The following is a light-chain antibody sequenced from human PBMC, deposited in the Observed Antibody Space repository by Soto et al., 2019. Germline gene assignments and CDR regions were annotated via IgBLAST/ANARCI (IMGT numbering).Light chain of an antibody. Sequence: EIVMTQSPATLSVSPGQVANLSCRASQSVDKYLAWYQQKPGQAPRLLIYDAYNRATGIPPRFSGSGPGTDFTLTISSLEPEDSAVYYCQQRHMWPITFGQGTRLEIK. CDR1: QSVDKY. J-gene: IGKJ5*01. CDR2: DAY. CDR3: QQRHMWPIT. V-gene: IGKV3-11*01.